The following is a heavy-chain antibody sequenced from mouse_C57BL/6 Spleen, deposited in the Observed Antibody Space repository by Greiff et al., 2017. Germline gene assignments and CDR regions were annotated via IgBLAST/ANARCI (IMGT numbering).Heavy chain of an antibody. Sequence: VQLQESGPELVKPGASVKISCKASGYAFSSSWMNWVKQRPGKGLEWIGRIYPGDGDTKYNGKFKGKATVTADKSSSTASMQLSSLTSEASALYFCARFTTVVATDWYLMSGAQGPRSPSPQ. V-gene: IGHV1-82*01. CDR2: IYPGDGDT. CDR1: GYAFSSSW. D-gene: IGHD1-1*01. CDR3: ARFTTVVATDWYLMS. J-gene: IGHJ1*03.